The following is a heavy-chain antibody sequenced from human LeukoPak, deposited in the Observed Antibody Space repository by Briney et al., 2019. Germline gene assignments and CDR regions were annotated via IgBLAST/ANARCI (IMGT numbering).Heavy chain of an antibody. Sequence: GGSLRLSCAASGFTFSSYAMHWVRQAPGKGLEWVAVISYDGSNKYYADSVKGRFTISRDNSKNTLYLQMNSLRAEDTAAYYCARDHGRWDPKTGHYYYGMDVWGQGTTVTVSS. V-gene: IGHV3-30-3*01. CDR2: ISYDGSNK. CDR3: ARDHGRWDPKTGHYYYGMDV. D-gene: IGHD1-26*01. J-gene: IGHJ6*02. CDR1: GFTFSSYA.